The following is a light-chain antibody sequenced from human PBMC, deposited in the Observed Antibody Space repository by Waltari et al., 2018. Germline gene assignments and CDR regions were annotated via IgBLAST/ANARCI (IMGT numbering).Light chain of an antibody. V-gene: IGKV3-20*01. CDR3: QQYGSSVLYT. J-gene: IGKJ2*01. CDR2: GAS. CDR1: QSLTKRY. Sequence: VLTQSPVTLSLSPGERATLSCRASQSLTKRYLAWYQQKPGQDPRLLIYGASSRAAGIPDRFSGSGSGTDFTLTISRLEPEDFAVYYCQQYGSSVLYTFGQGTKLEIK.